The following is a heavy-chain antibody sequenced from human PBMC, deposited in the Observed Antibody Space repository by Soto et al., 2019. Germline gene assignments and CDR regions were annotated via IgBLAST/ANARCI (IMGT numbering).Heavy chain of an antibody. CDR3: ASSSGWYDKTGPYYFDY. J-gene: IGHJ4*02. V-gene: IGHV1-69*01. CDR2: IIPIFGTA. Sequence: QVQLVQSGAEVKKPGSSVKVSCKASGGTFSSYAISWVRQAPGQGLEWLGGIIPIFGTANYAQKFQGRVTITADESTSTGYMELSSLRSEDTAVYYCASSSGWYDKTGPYYFDYWGQGTLVTVSS. D-gene: IGHD6-19*01. CDR1: GGTFSSYA.